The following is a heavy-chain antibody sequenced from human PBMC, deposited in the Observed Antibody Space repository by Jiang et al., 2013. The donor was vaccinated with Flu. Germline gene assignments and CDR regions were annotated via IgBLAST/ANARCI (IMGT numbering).Heavy chain of an antibody. D-gene: IGHD3-22*01. CDR1: PNAFSIYG. V-gene: IGHV1-18*04. CDR2: ISLHNGDT. Sequence: VQLVESGAEVKKPGASVKVSCKASPNAFSIYGVTWVRQAPGQGLEWVGWISLHNGDTKYAQNLRGRVTLTTDTSTSTAYMELRSLRSGDTAVYYCAREGYYDSGGYSQHIAFDVWGQGTMVSVSS. CDR3: AREGYYDSGGYSQHIAFDV. J-gene: IGHJ3*01.